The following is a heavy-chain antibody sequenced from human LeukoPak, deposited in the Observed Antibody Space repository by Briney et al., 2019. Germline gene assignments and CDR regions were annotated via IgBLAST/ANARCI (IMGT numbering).Heavy chain of an antibody. CDR1: GFTFSSYS. CDR3: ARDLQAWNYGDPPHY. Sequence: GRSLRLSCAASGASGFTFSSYSLHWVRQAPGRGLEWVALISYDGSKKYYADSVKGRFTISRDNSKNTLYLQMNSLRSDDTAVYYCARDLQAWNYGDPPHYWGQGTLVTVSS. CDR2: ISYDGSKK. V-gene: IGHV3-30*04. D-gene: IGHD4-17*01. J-gene: IGHJ4*02.